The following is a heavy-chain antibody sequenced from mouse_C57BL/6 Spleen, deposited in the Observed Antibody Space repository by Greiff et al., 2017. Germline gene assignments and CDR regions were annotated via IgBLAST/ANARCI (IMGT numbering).Heavy chain of an antibody. CDR2: IDPETGGT. J-gene: IGHJ2*01. D-gene: IGHD2-3*01. Sequence: QVQLKESGAELVRPGASVTLSCKASGYTFTDYEMHWVKQTPVHGLEWIGAIDPETGGTAYNQKFKGKAILTADKSSSTAYMELRSLTSEDSAVYYCTGGWPYWGQGTTLTVSS. CDR1: GYTFTDYE. V-gene: IGHV1-15*01. CDR3: TGGWPY.